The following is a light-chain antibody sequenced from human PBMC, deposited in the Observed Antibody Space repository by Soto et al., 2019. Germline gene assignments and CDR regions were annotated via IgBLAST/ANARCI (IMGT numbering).Light chain of an antibody. CDR1: QDINSY. CDR3: QQYNIYPLT. CDR2: GAS. V-gene: IGKV1D-16*01. J-gene: IGKJ4*01. Sequence: DVQMTQSPSSLSASVGDRVTITCRASQDINSYLAWYQQKPGNAPKSLIYGASSLQTGVPSRFSGSESGTDFTLPISNLQPEDSATYYCQQYNIYPLTFGGGTQVEIK.